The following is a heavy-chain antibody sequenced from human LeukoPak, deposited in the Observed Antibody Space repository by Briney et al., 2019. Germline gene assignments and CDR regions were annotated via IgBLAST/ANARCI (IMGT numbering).Heavy chain of an antibody. CDR3: AREPASLPTYYYYGMDV. Sequence: PGGSLRLSCAASGFTFSSYGMHWVRQAPGKGLEWVAVIWYDGSNKYYADSVKGRFTISRDNSKNTLHLQMNSLRAEDTAVYYCAREPASLPTYYYYGMDVWGQGTTVTVSS. J-gene: IGHJ6*02. D-gene: IGHD3-10*01. CDR2: IWYDGSNK. CDR1: GFTFSSYG. V-gene: IGHV3-33*01.